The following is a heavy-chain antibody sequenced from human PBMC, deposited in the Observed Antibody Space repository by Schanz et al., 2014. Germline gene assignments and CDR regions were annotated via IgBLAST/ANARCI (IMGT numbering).Heavy chain of an antibody. Sequence: QVQLVQSWAEVKGPGASVKVSCKASGYTFTDYGVIWVRQAPGQGLEWMGWISGYTGDTKYAQKFQHRVNMTTDRTTSTVYMELRSLRFDDTAVYFCARDNGRIPAANSFDYWGQGTRVTVSS. D-gene: IGHD1-26*01. J-gene: IGHJ4*02. CDR1: GYTFTDYG. CDR2: ISGYTGDT. CDR3: ARDNGRIPAANSFDY. V-gene: IGHV1-18*01.